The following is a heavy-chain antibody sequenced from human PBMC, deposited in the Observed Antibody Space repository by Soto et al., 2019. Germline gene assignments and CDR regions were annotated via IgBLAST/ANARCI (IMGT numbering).Heavy chain of an antibody. Sequence: GGSLRLSCAASGFTFSSYGMHWVRQAPGKGLEWVAVIWNDGSNKYYADSVKGRFTISRDNSKNTLYLQMNSLRAEDTAVYYCARDPTVTTLYYYYGMDVWGQGTTVTVSS. D-gene: IGHD4-4*01. V-gene: IGHV3-33*01. CDR2: IWNDGSNK. J-gene: IGHJ6*02. CDR1: GFTFSSYG. CDR3: ARDPTVTTLYYYYGMDV.